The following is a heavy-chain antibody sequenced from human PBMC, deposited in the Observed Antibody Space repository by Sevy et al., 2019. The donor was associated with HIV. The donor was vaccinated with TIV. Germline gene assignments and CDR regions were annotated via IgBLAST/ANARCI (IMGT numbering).Heavy chain of an antibody. CDR2: IYYSGST. J-gene: IGHJ6*02. CDR1: GGSISSYY. D-gene: IGHD6-13*01. Sequence: SETLSLTCTVSGGSISSYYWSWIRQPPGKGLEWIGYIYYSGSTNYNPSLKSRVTISVDTSKNQFSLKLSSETAADTAVYCCSRAGIAAAEGTSNVLNYYYYGMDVWGQGTTVTVSS. V-gene: IGHV4-59*13. CDR3: SRAGIAAAEGTSNVLNYYYYGMDV.